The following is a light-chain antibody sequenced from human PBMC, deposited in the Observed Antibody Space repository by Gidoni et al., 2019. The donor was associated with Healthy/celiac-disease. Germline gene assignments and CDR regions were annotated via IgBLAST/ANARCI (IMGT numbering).Light chain of an antibody. Sequence: DSQRTQSPSSLSASVGDRVTITCRASQSISSYLNWYQQKPGKAPKLLIYAASSLQSGVPSRFSGSGSVTDFTLTISSLHPEDFATYYCQQSYSTPRTFGLGTKVEIK. V-gene: IGKV1-39*01. CDR2: AAS. CDR3: QQSYSTPRT. J-gene: IGKJ1*01. CDR1: QSISSY.